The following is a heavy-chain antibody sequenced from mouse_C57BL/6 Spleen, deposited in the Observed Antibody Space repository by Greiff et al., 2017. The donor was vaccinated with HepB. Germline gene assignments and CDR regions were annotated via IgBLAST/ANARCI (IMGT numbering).Heavy chain of an antibody. CDR1: GFTFSSYA. J-gene: IGHJ4*01. CDR3: ARDGDYYGSSYVLYAMDY. Sequence: EVQGVESGGGLVKPGGSLKLSCAASGFTFSSYAMSWVRQTPEKRLEWVATISDGGSYTYYPDNVKGRFTISRDNAKNNLYLQMSHLKSEDTAMYYCARDGDYYGSSYVLYAMDYWGQGTSVTVSS. V-gene: IGHV5-4*01. D-gene: IGHD1-1*01. CDR2: ISDGGSYT.